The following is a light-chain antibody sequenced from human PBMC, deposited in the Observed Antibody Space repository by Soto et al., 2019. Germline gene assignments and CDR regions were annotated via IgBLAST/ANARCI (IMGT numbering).Light chain of an antibody. J-gene: IGKJ4*02. V-gene: IGKV3-15*01. CDR1: QSVYSN. CDR2: GTS. Sequence: EIVMTQSPATLSVSPGERATLSCRASQSVYSNLAWYQQKPGQAPRLLIYGTSTRATGITARFSGSGSGTEFSLTISRLQSEDFAVYYCQQYNNWPLTFGGGTKVEIK. CDR3: QQYNNWPLT.